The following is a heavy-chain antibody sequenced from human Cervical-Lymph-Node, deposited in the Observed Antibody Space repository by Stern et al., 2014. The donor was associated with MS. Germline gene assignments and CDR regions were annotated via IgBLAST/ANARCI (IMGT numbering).Heavy chain of an antibody. CDR1: GGSISSYY. J-gene: IGHJ4*02. D-gene: IGHD1-26*01. CDR3: ARDRGGGSYVDY. CDR2: IYYSGST. Sequence: VQLVESGPGLVKPSETLSLTCTVSGGSISSYYWSWIRQPPGKGLEWIGYIYYSGSTNYNPSLKSRVTISVDPSKNQFSLKLSSVTAADTAVYYCARDRGGGSYVDYWGQGTLVTVSS. V-gene: IGHV4-59*01.